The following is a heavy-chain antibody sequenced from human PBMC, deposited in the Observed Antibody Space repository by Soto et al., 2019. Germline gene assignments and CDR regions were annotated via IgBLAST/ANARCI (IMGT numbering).Heavy chain of an antibody. V-gene: IGHV1-18*01. CDR3: AREGRIVVATEYYYYYYGMDV. CDR2: ISAYNGST. D-gene: IGHD6-19*01. CDR1: GYTFTSYG. J-gene: IGHJ6*02. Sequence: ASVKVSCKASGYTFTSYGISWVRQAPGQGLEWMGWISAYNGSTNYAQKLQGRVTMTTDTSTSTAYMELRSLRSDDTAVYYCAREGRIVVATEYYYYYYGMDVWGQGTTVTV.